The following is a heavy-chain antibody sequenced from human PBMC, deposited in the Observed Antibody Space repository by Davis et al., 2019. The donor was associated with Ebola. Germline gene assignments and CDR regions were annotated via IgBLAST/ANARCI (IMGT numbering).Heavy chain of an antibody. Sequence: MPSETLSLTCAVYGGSFSGYYWSWIRQPPGKGLEWIGYIYHSGSTYYNPSLKSRVTISVDRSKNQFSLKLSSVTAADTAVYYCARDRGYGMDVWGQGTTVTVSS. J-gene: IGHJ6*02. CDR1: GGSFSGYY. CDR2: IYHSGST. CDR3: ARDRGYGMDV. V-gene: IGHV4-34*01.